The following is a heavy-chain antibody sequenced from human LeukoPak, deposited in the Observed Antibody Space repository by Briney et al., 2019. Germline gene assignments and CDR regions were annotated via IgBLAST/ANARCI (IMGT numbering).Heavy chain of an antibody. CDR3: ARGAASYYYGLDV. V-gene: IGHV1-46*01. CDR1: GCTFTSYY. Sequence: ASVKVSCKASGCTFTSYYMHWVRQAPGQGLEWMGLINPSGGSTNYAQRFQGRVTMTRDTSTSTVYMELSSLRSEDTAVYYCARGAASYYYGLDVWGQGTTVTVSS. CDR2: INPSGGST. D-gene: IGHD2-15*01. J-gene: IGHJ6*02.